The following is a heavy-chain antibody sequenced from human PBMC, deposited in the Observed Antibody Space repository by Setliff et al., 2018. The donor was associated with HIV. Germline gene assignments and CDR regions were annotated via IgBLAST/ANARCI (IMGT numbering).Heavy chain of an antibody. CDR3: AREHCSGGSCNGFDI. J-gene: IGHJ3*02. CDR1: GGSISTSY. Sequence: KASETLSLTCTVSGGSISTSYWNWIRQPLGKGLEWIAYIYISGTTNYNPSLKSRVTISLDTSRNQFSLKLGSVTAADTAMYYCAREHCSGGSCNGFDIWGQGTMVTVSS. D-gene: IGHD2-15*01. CDR2: IYISGTT. V-gene: IGHV4-4*09.